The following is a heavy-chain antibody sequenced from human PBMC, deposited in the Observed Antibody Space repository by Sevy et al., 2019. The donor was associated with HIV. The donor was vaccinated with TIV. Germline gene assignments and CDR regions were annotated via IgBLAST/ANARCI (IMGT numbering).Heavy chain of an antibody. V-gene: IGHV1-18*01. CDR2: MSPYNGNK. J-gene: IGHJ4*02. Sequence: ASVKVSCKASGYTFTTYNIVWVRQAPGQGLEWLAWMSPYNGNKNYAQRVQGRVTMTTDTFTDTAFLELRSLEFDDTATYYCARGSTSWYDYWGQGTLVTVSP. CDR3: ARGSTSWYDY. D-gene: IGHD2-8*01. CDR1: GYTFTTYN.